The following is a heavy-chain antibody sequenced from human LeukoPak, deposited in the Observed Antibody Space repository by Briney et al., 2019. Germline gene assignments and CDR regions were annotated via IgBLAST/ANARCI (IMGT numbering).Heavy chain of an antibody. CDR3: VTDTQVAPGDIIMFRDY. V-gene: IGHV1-69-2*01. Sequence: ATVTLSFTSSVYRFINYYIYWVRQAPGKGLEGMGRVDPEDGETVYANKFKERLTMTADKSTNPAYMELTSLRSADTAVYYCVTDTQVAPGDIIMFRDYWGQGALVTVSS. J-gene: IGHJ4*02. D-gene: IGHD3-10*01. CDR1: VYRFINYY. CDR2: VDPEDGET.